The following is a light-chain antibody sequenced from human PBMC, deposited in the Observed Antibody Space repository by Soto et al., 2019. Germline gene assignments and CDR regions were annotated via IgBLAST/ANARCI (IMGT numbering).Light chain of an antibody. J-gene: IGKJ3*01. CDR2: DAS. V-gene: IGKV3-11*01. Sequence: PGERATLSCRASQSVSSYLAWYQQKPGQAPRLLIYDASNRATGIPARFSGSGSGTDFTLTISSLEPEDFAVYYCQQRSNWPPFTFGPGTKVDIK. CDR1: QSVSSY. CDR3: QQRSNWPPFT.